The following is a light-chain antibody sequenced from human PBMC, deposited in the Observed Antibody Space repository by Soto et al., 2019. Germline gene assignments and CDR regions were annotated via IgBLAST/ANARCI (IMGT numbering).Light chain of an antibody. CDR2: ASS. Sequence: IQMTQSPSSLSASVGDRVTITCRASQEIITYLNWYQQKPGKAPNLLISASSNLHSGVPSRFSGSGAETEFTLTISSLQPADFATYFCEQTFTTPHTFGQGTKLE. CDR3: EQTFTTPHT. J-gene: IGKJ2*01. CDR1: QEIITY. V-gene: IGKV1-39*01.